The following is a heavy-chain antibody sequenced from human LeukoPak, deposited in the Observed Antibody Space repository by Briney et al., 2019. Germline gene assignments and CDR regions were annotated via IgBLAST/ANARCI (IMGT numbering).Heavy chain of an antibody. CDR2: INPNSGDT. Sequence: GASVKVSCKASGYTFTGYYMHWVRQAPGQGLEWMGWINPNSGDTNYAQKFQGRVTMTRDTSISTAYMELSRLRSDDTAVYYCATARYCSSTSCYAALDYWDQGTLVTVSS. V-gene: IGHV1-2*02. CDR3: ATARYCSSTSCYAALDY. J-gene: IGHJ4*02. D-gene: IGHD2-2*01. CDR1: GYTFTGYY.